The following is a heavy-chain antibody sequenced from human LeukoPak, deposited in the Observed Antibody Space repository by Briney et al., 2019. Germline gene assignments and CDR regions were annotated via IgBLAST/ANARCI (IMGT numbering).Heavy chain of an antibody. CDR1: GGFISNYY. CDR3: ARVFTMIVVE. J-gene: IGHJ4*02. CDR2: IFYTGGT. D-gene: IGHD3-22*01. V-gene: IGHV4-59*12. Sequence: PSETLSLTCTVSGGFISNYYWNWIRQPPGKGLEWIGYIFYTGGTNYNPSLKSRVTISEDTSKNQFSLKLSSVTAADTAVYYCARVFTMIVVEWGQGTLVTVSS.